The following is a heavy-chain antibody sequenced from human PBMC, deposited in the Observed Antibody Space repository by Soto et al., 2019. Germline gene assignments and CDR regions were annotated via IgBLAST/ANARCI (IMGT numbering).Heavy chain of an antibody. CDR3: ARGRRAVVIPFDI. J-gene: IGHJ3*02. CDR1: GGTFSSYA. D-gene: IGHD6-19*01. Sequence: SVKDSCKASGGTFSSYAISGVRQAPGQGLEWVGGIIPVCGTANYAQKFQGRVTITADESTSTAYMELSSLRSEDTAVYYCARGRRAVVIPFDIWGQRTLVTGSS. CDR2: IIPVCGTA. V-gene: IGHV1-69*13.